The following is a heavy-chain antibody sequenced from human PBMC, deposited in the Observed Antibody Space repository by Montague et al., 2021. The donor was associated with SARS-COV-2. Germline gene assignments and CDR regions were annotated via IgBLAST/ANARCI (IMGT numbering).Heavy chain of an antibody. D-gene: IGHD6-13*01. CDR2: IYYSGST. CDR1: GGSISSSSYY. CDR3: AGSPPGIAAAGTVAAFDI. V-gene: IGHV4-39*01. Sequence: SETLSLTCTVSGGSISSSSYYWGWIRQPPGKGLEWIGSIYYSGSTYYNPSLKSRVTISVDTSKNQFSLKLSSVTAADTAVYYCAGSPPGIAAAGTVAAFDIWGQGTMDTVSS. J-gene: IGHJ3*02.